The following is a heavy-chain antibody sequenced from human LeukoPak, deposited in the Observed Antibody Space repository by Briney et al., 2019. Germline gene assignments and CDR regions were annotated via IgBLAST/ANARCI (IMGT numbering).Heavy chain of an antibody. CDR2: IFTTGST. D-gene: IGHD3-10*01. V-gene: IGHV4-61*09. J-gene: IGHJ5*02. CDR1: GASVSSGSYF. CDR3: ARGGYYGSGNDFRFDP. Sequence: SETLSLTCTVSGASVSSGSYFWSWIRQPAGKGLECIGHIFTTGSTNYNPSFKSRVTISIDTSKSQFSLKLNSVTAADTAVYYCARGGYYGSGNDFRFDPWGQGTLVTVSS.